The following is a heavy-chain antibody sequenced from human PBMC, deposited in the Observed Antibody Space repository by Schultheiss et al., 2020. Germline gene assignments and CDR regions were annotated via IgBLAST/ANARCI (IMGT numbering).Heavy chain of an antibody. CDR1: GFTFDDYG. J-gene: IGHJ4*02. CDR2: INWNGGST. V-gene: IGHV3-20*04. CDR3: ARALYGSGLYYFDY. Sequence: GESLKISCAASGFTFDDYGMSWVRQAPGKGLEWVSGINWNGGSTGYADSVKGRFTISRDNAKNSLYLQMNSLRAEDTALYYCARALYGSGLYYFDYCGQGTLVTVSS. D-gene: IGHD3-10*01.